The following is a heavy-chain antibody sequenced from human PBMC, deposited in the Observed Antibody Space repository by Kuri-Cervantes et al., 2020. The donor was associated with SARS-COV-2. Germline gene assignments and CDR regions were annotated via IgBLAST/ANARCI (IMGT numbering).Heavy chain of an antibody. CDR2: FDPEDGET. Sequence: ASVKVSCKVSGYTLTELSMHWVRQAPGKGLEWMGGFDPEDGETIYAQKFQGRVTITADKSTSTAYMELSSLRSEDTAVYYCARNEYSSSWYYWFDPWGQGTLVTVSS. J-gene: IGHJ5*02. CDR3: ARNEYSSSWYYWFDP. V-gene: IGHV1-24*01. CDR1: GYTLTELS. D-gene: IGHD6-13*01.